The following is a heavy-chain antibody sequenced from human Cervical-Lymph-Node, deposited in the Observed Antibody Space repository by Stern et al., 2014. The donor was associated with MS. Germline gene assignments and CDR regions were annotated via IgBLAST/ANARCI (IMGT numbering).Heavy chain of an antibody. CDR1: GFTFSTFG. CDR3: ARDSDTSSFYFDY. V-gene: IGHV3-33*01. J-gene: IGHJ4*02. D-gene: IGHD6-6*01. CDR2: IWYDGSNK. Sequence: VQLVESGGGVVQPGRSLRFSCAASGFTFSTFGMHWVRQAPGKGLEWVAVIWYDGSNKYYADSVKGRFTISRDDSKNTLYLHMNSLRAEDTAVYYCARDSDTSSFYFDYWGQGTLVTVSS.